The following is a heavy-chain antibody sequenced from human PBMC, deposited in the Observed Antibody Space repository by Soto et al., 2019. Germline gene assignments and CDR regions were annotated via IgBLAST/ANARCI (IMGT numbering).Heavy chain of an antibody. CDR1: GFTFSSYA. Sequence: PGGSLRLSCAASGFTFSSYAMSWVRQAPGKGLDWVSAISGSGGSTYYADSVKGRFTISRDNSKNTLYLQMNSLRAEDTAVYYCAKGYSSSWYSIFDYWGQGTLVTVSS. V-gene: IGHV3-23*01. CDR3: AKGYSSSWYSIFDY. D-gene: IGHD6-13*01. CDR2: ISGSGGST. J-gene: IGHJ4*02.